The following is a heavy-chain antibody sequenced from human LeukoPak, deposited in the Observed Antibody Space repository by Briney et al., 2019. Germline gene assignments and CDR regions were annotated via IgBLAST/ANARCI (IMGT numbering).Heavy chain of an antibody. CDR3: AREAADGWFDP. V-gene: IGHV1-8*03. D-gene: IGHD6-25*01. Sequence: ASVKVSCKASGYTFTSYDINWVRQATGQGLEWMGWMNPNSGNTGYAQKFQGRVTITRNTSISTAYMELSSLGSEDTAVYYCAREAADGWFDPWGQGTRVTVSS. CDR1: GYTFTSYD. J-gene: IGHJ5*02. CDR2: MNPNSGNT.